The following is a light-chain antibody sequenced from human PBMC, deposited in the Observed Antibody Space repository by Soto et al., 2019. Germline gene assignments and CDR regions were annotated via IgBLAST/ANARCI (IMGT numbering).Light chain of an antibody. CDR1: HSVLYTSNNKHY. CDR2: WAS. V-gene: IGKV4-1*01. Sequence: DLVLTQSPDSLAVSLGEKATITCKTSHSVLYTSNNKHYLSWYQHKPGQSPKLLIHWASARNSGVPDRFGVTGSGTDFTLTISSLQSEDGAVYYCQQYYLIPYTFGQGTKLDIK. CDR3: QQYYLIPYT. J-gene: IGKJ2*01.